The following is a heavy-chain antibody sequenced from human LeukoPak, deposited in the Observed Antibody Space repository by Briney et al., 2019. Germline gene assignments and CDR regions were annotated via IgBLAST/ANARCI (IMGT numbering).Heavy chain of an antibody. D-gene: IGHD6-19*01. Sequence: GASVKVSCKASGYTFTSYYMHWVRQAPGQGLEWMGIINPSGGSTSYAQKFQGRVTMTRDTSTSTVYMELSSLRSEDTAVYYCARDRVGQWLVHYSNWFDPWGQGTLATVSS. V-gene: IGHV1-46*01. CDR1: GYTFTSYY. CDR3: ARDRVGQWLVHYSNWFDP. CDR2: INPSGGST. J-gene: IGHJ5*02.